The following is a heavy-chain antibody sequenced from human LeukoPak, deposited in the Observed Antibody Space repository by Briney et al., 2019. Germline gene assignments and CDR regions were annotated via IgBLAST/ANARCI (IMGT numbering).Heavy chain of an antibody. CDR1: GGTFSSYA. CDR2: IIPIFGTA. CDR3: ARGGDYDYVWGSYRYIDY. J-gene: IGHJ4*02. Sequence: SSVKVSCKASGGTFSSYAISWVRQAPGQGLEWMGGIIPIFGTANYAQKFQGRVTITADESTSTAYMELGSLRSEDTAVYYCARGGDYDYVWGSYRYIDYWGQGTLVTVSS. D-gene: IGHD3-16*02. V-gene: IGHV1-69*01.